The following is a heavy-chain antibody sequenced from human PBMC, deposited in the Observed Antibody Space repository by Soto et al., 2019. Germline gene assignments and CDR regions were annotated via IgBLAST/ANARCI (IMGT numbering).Heavy chain of an antibody. D-gene: IGHD5-12*01. CDR1: GFIFTNYA. CDR2: IGGRGNSA. Sequence: GGSLRLSCAASGFIFTNYAMNWVRQAPGKGLEWVSVIGGRGNSAYYADSVQGRFTISRDNSKNTLSLQMSSLAADDTAIYYCVREGRGSFDFWGRGTMVTVSS. CDR3: VREGRGSFDF. J-gene: IGHJ3*01. V-gene: IGHV3-23*01.